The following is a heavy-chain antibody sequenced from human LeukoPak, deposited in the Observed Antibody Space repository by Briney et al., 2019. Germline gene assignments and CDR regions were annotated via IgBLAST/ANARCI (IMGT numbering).Heavy chain of an antibody. CDR3: ARTIVEAPAAMSKFDY. D-gene: IGHD2-2*01. J-gene: IGHJ4*02. V-gene: IGHV4-39*01. CDR2: FSYSGNT. Sequence: SETLSLTCTVSGGSISDTSYYWGWIRQPPGKGLEWISSFSYSGNTYYNPSLKSRVTISVDRSENQFSLKLSSVTAADTAVYYCARTIVEAPAAMSKFDYWGQGTLVTVSS. CDR1: GGSISDTSYY.